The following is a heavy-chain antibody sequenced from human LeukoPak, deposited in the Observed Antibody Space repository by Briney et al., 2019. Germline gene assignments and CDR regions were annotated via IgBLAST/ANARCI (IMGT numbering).Heavy chain of an antibody. V-gene: IGHV5-51*01. Sequence: GESLKISCKGSGYSFTSYWSGWVRQMPGKGLEWMGIIYPGDSDTRYSPSFQGQVTISADKSISTAYLQWSSLKASDTAMYYCARHSGSYHGSGSYSFDYWGQGTLVTVSS. D-gene: IGHD3-10*01. J-gene: IGHJ4*02. CDR1: GYSFTSYW. CDR2: IYPGDSDT. CDR3: ARHSGSYHGSGSYSFDY.